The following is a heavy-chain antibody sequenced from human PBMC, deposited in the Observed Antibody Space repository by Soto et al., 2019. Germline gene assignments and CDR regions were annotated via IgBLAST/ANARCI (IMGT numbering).Heavy chain of an antibody. D-gene: IGHD4-17*01. CDR3: ANSYGDYVSY. Sequence: PSETLSLTCTVSGGSISSSSYYWGWIRQPPGKGLEWIGSIYYSGSTYYNPSLKSRVTISVDTSKNQFSLKLSSVTAADMAVYYCANSYGDYVSYWGQGTLVTVSS. V-gene: IGHV4-39*01. CDR2: IYYSGST. CDR1: GGSISSSSYY. J-gene: IGHJ4*02.